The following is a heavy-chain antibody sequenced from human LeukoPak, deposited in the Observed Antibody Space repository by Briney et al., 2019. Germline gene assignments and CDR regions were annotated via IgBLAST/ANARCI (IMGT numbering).Heavy chain of an antibody. CDR3: ARDGLVVSPTGSNWYFDL. V-gene: IGHV4-59*01. J-gene: IGHJ2*01. Sequence: SETLSVPCTDSRGSLGTYYRIWMQQPPGKGLKWMGYVSYSGGSKYSPSLKSRVTISVYTSKNQISLKLPSVTAADTAVYYCARDGLVVSPTGSNWYFDLWGRGRLVTVSS. CDR1: RGSLGTYY. CDR2: VSYSGGS. D-gene: IGHD3-22*01.